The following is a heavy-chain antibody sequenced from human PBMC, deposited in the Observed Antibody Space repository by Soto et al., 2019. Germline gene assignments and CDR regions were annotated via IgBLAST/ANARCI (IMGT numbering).Heavy chain of an antibody. Sequence: LRLSCAASGFTVSSNYMSWVRQAPGKGLEWVSIIYSDGNTYYADSAKGRFTISRDNSKNTLYLQMNSLRAEDTAVYFCAGGDSYGPFDYWGQGTLVTVSS. CDR3: AGGDSYGPFDY. CDR2: IYSDGNT. J-gene: IGHJ4*02. V-gene: IGHV3-53*01. D-gene: IGHD5-18*01. CDR1: GFTVSSNY.